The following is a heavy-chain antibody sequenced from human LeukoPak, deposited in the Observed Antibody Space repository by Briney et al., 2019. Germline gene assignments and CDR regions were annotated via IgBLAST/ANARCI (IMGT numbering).Heavy chain of an antibody. CDR2: IYYSGST. CDR1: GGSISSSSYY. Sequence: SETLSLTCTVSGGSISSSSYYWGWIRQPPGKGLEWIGSIYYSGSTYYNPSLKSRVTISVDTSKNQFSLKLSSVTAAGTAVYFCASVSGWYILGAFDIWGQGTMVTVSS. J-gene: IGHJ3*02. CDR3: ASVSGWYILGAFDI. V-gene: IGHV4-39*01. D-gene: IGHD6-19*01.